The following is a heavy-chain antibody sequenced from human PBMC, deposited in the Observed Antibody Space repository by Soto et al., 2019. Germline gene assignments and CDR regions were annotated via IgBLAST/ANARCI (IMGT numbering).Heavy chain of an antibody. V-gene: IGHV4-59*01. Sequence: PSETLSLTCTVSGGSISSYYWSWIRQPPGKGLEWIGYIYYSGSTNYKSSLKSRVTISVDTSKNQFSLKLSSVTAADTAVYYCARNNGRENYYDSSGYWYYFDYWGQGTLVTSPQ. CDR3: ARNNGRENYYDSSGYWYYFDY. CDR1: GGSISSYY. CDR2: IYYSGST. J-gene: IGHJ4*02. D-gene: IGHD3-22*01.